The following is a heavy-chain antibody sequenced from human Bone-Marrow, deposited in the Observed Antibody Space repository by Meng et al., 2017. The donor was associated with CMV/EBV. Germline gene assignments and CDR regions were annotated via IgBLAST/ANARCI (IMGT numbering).Heavy chain of an antibody. CDR1: GFTFSSYG. CDR3: ARELLWFGELLFTPSTIPDY. D-gene: IGHD3-10*01. V-gene: IGHV3-7*01. Sequence: GGSLRLSCAASGFTFSSYGMHWVRQAPGKGLEWVANIKQDGSEKYYVDSVKGRFTISRDNAKNSLYLQMNSLRAEDTAVYYCARELLWFGELLFTPSTIPDYWGQGTLVTVSS. CDR2: IKQDGSEK. J-gene: IGHJ4*02.